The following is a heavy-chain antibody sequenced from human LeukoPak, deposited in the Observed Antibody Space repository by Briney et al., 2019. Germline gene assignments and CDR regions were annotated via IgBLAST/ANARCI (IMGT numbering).Heavy chain of an antibody. D-gene: IGHD3-22*01. J-gene: IGHJ4*02. Sequence: SVKVSCKASGGTFSSYAISWVRQAPGQGLEWMGGIIPIFGTANYAQKFQGRVTITADESTSTAYMELSSPRSEDTAVYYCARDGYYDSSGYHFDFDYWGQGTLVTVSS. V-gene: IGHV1-69*13. CDR1: GGTFSSYA. CDR3: ARDGYYDSSGYHFDFDY. CDR2: IIPIFGTA.